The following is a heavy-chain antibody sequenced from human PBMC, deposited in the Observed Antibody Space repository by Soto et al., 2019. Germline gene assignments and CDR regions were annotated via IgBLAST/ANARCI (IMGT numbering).Heavy chain of an antibody. Sequence: SETLSLTCTVSGGSITSSSHFWGWVRQPPGKGPEWIGTIYFTGNTYYTPSLKSRLTMSIDTSKNQFSLNLRSVTAADTAIYFCARRERYYGSPGWFDPWGQGTLVTVSS. CDR2: IYFTGNT. V-gene: IGHV4-39*01. CDR3: ARRERYYGSPGWFDP. J-gene: IGHJ5*02. D-gene: IGHD3-10*01. CDR1: GGSITSSSHF.